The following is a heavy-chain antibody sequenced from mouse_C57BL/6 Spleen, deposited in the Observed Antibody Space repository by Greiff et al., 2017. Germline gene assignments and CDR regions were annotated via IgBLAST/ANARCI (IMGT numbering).Heavy chain of an antibody. D-gene: IGHD1-1*01. CDR2: IDPENGDT. J-gene: IGHJ4*01. Sequence: VQLKESGAELVRPGASVKLSCTASGFNIKDDYMHWVKQRPEQGLEWIGWIDPENGDTEYASKFQGKATITADTSSNTAYLQLSSLTSEDTAVYYCTTGYYYGSSYDYYAMDYWGQGTSVTVSS. CDR3: TTGYYYGSSYDYYAMDY. V-gene: IGHV14-4*01. CDR1: GFNIKDDY.